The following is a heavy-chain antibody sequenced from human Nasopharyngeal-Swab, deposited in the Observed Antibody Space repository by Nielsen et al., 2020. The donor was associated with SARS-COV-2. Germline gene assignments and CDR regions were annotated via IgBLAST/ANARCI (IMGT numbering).Heavy chain of an antibody. CDR1: GFTFSSYA. CDR2: ISYDGSNK. CDR3: ARSYYGAYYYGMDV. D-gene: IGHD4-17*01. J-gene: IGHJ6*02. Sequence: GGSLRLSCAASGFTFSSYAMHWVRQAPGKGLEWVAVISYDGSNKYYADSVKGRFTISRDNSKNTLYLQMNSLRAEDTAVHYCARSYYGAYYYGMDVWGQGTTVTVSS. V-gene: IGHV3-30-3*01.